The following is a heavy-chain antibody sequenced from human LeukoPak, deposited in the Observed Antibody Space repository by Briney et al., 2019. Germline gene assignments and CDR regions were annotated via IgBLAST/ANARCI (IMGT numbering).Heavy chain of an antibody. V-gene: IGHV4-31*03. D-gene: IGHD3-10*01. CDR2: IYYSGST. CDR1: GDSISSGGYY. Sequence: SQTLSFTCTVSGDSISSGGYYWSWIRQHPGKGLEWIGYIYYSGSTYYNPSLKSRVTISVDTSKNQFSLKLSSVTAADTAVYYCARDRLGSGSYRYFDYWGQGTLVTVSS. J-gene: IGHJ4*02. CDR3: ARDRLGSGSYRYFDY.